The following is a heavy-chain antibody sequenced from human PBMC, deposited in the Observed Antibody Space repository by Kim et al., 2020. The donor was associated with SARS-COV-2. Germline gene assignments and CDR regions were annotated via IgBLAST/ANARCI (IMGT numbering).Heavy chain of an antibody. CDR1: GFTFSSYS. Sequence: GGSLRLSCAASGFTFSSYSMNWVRQAPGKGLEWVSSISSSSSYIYYAHSVKGRFTISRDNAKNSLYLQMNSLRAEDTAVYYCASGEPHYYYYYGMDVWGQGTTVTVSS. V-gene: IGHV3-21*01. J-gene: IGHJ6*02. CDR2: ISSSSSYI. D-gene: IGHD7-27*01. CDR3: ASGEPHYYYYYGMDV.